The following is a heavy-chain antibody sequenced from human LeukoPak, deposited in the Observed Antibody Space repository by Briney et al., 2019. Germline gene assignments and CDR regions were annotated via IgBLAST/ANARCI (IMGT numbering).Heavy chain of an antibody. J-gene: IGHJ4*02. Sequence: PGGSLRLSCAASGFTFSSYGMHWVRQAPGKGLEWVAFIRYDGSNKYYADSVKGRFTISRDNSKNTLYLQMNSLRAEDTAVYYCAKAGGYYYDSSGYYYDYWGQGTLVTVSS. V-gene: IGHV3-30*02. D-gene: IGHD3-22*01. CDR1: GFTFSSYG. CDR2: IRYDGSNK. CDR3: AKAGGYYYDSSGYYYDY.